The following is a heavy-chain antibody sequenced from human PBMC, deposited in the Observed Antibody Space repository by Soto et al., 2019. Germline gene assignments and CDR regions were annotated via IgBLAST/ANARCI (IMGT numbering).Heavy chain of an antibody. CDR2: INSDGSST. Sequence: EVQLVESGGGLVQPGGSLRLSCAASGFTFSSYWMHWVRQAPGKGLVWVSRINSDGSSTSYADSVKGRFTISRDNAKNTLDLQMNSLRAEDTAVYYCASDRGWFGEVPFDYWGQGTLVTVSS. CDR3: ASDRGWFGEVPFDY. V-gene: IGHV3-74*01. CDR1: GFTFSSYW. D-gene: IGHD3-10*01. J-gene: IGHJ4*02.